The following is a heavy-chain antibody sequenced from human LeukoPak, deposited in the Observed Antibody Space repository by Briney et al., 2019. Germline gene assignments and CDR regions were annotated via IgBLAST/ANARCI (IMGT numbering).Heavy chain of an antibody. V-gene: IGHV3-23*01. CDR1: GLNFNNFP. J-gene: IGHJ4*02. D-gene: IGHD6-19*01. CDR3: AKLAGGWFEDF. Sequence: GGSLRLSCATSGLNFNNFPMTWVRQAPGKGLEWVSAIRPSDGSTFYADSVKGRFTISRDSSKSDLYLQMNSLRAEDTAVYYCAKLAGGWFEDFWGQGTRVTVSS. CDR2: IRPSDGST.